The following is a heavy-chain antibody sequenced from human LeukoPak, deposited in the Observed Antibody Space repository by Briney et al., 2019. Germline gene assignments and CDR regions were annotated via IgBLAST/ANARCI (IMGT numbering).Heavy chain of an antibody. Sequence: GASVKVSCKASGYTFTNYYIHWVRQAPGQGLDWMGTINPSVGTTRSAQGRVTITRDTSASTAYMELSSLRSEDTAVYYCARDYYDSSGYYYYYYYGMDVWGQGTTVTVSS. J-gene: IGHJ6*02. CDR1: GYTFTNYY. D-gene: IGHD3-22*01. V-gene: IGHV1-46*01. CDR2: INPSVGTT. CDR3: ARDYYDSSGYYYYYYYGMDV.